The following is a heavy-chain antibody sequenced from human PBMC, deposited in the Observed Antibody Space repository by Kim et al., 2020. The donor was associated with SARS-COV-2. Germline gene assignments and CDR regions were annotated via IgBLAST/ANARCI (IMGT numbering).Heavy chain of an antibody. J-gene: IGHJ4*02. CDR1: GFSFSDYW. CDR2: ISRDGRTT. Sequence: GGSLRLSCAASGFSFSDYWMHWVRQAPGKGLVWVSRISRDGRTTHYADSVRGRFTITRDNAKNTVYLQMDSLSAEDTAIYYCAGSIDYWGQGTLVTVSS. CDR3: AGSIDY. V-gene: IGHV3-74*01. D-gene: IGHD3-10*01.